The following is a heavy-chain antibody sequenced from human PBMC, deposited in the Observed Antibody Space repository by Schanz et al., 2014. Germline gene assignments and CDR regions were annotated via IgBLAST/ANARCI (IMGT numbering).Heavy chain of an antibody. Sequence: QVQLVESGGGVVQPGRSLRLSCAASGFIFSSYAMHWVRQAPGKGLEWVALISNDGSIKYYADSVEGRFTISRDNSKTTLSLQMNSLRAEDTAVYYCAKGLYYDNTGGGFDYWGQGTLVTVSS. J-gene: IGHJ4*02. CDR1: GFIFSSYA. V-gene: IGHV3-30-3*02. D-gene: IGHD3-16*01. CDR2: ISNDGSIK. CDR3: AKGLYYDNTGGGFDY.